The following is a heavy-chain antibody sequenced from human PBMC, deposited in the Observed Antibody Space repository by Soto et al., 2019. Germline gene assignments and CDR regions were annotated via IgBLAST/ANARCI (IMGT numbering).Heavy chain of an antibody. CDR3: ARRNKIYSYGNLDY. J-gene: IGHJ4*02. CDR1: GGSISSSSYY. V-gene: IGHV4-39*01. CDR2: IYYSGST. Sequence: ETLSLTCTVSGGSISSSSYYWGWIRQPPGKGLEWIGSIYYSGSTYYNPSLKSRVTISVDTSKNQFSLKLSSVTAADTAVYYCARRNKIYSYGNLDYWGQGTLVTVSS. D-gene: IGHD5-18*01.